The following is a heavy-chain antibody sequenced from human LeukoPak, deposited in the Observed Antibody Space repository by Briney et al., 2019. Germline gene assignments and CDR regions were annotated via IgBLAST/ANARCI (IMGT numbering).Heavy chain of an antibody. Sequence: SETLSLTCTVSGGSISSSSSYWGWIRQPPGKRLEWTGSVRYSGKTYYNPSLKSRVTMSLDTSKNQFSLRLTSETAADTAAYSCARHYYDSSGLAYYFDYWGQGTLVTVSS. J-gene: IGHJ4*02. CDR3: ARHYYDSSGLAYYFDY. CDR2: VRYSGKT. CDR1: GGSISSSSSY. V-gene: IGHV4-39*01. D-gene: IGHD3-22*01.